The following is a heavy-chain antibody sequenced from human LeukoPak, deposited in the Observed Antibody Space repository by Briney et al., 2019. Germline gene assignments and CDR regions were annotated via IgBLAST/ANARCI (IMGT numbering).Heavy chain of an antibody. CDR2: ISGSSSYI. V-gene: IGHV3-21*01. Sequence: GGSLRLSSAASGFTFSSYAMSWVRQAPGKGLEWVSSISGSSSYIHYVDSVKGRFTISRDNAKNSLYLQMNSLRAEDTAVYYCARIAVTYTFDYWGQGTLVTVSS. CDR3: ARIAVTYTFDY. D-gene: IGHD4-17*01. J-gene: IGHJ4*02. CDR1: GFTFSSYA.